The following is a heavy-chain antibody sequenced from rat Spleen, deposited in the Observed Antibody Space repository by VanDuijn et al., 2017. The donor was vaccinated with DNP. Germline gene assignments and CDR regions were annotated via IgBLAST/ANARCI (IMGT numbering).Heavy chain of an antibody. CDR2: ISTSGGST. CDR3: ARPQGKGGPFDC. V-gene: IGHV5-25*01. J-gene: IGHJ2*01. CDR1: GFNLNDYW. Sequence: EVKLVESGGGLVQPGRSLKLSCAASGFNLNDYWMGWVRQAPGKGLEWVATISTSGGSTYYRDSVKGRFTISRDNAENTLFLQMDSLGSEDTATYFCARPQGKGGPFDCWGQGVMVTVSS.